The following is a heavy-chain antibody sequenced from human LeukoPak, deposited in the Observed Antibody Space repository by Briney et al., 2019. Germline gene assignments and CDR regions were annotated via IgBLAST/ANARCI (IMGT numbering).Heavy chain of an antibody. CDR1: GFTFSSYS. CDR2: ISSSSSTI. V-gene: IGHV3-48*02. Sequence: GGSLRLSCAASGFTFSSYSMNWVRQAPGKGLEWVSYISSSSSTIYYADSVKGRFTISRDNAKNSLYLQMNSLRDEDTAVYYCASPTYYDFWSGLRDYYYGMDVWGQGTTVTVSS. CDR3: ASPTYYDFWSGLRDYYYGMDV. D-gene: IGHD3-3*01. J-gene: IGHJ6*02.